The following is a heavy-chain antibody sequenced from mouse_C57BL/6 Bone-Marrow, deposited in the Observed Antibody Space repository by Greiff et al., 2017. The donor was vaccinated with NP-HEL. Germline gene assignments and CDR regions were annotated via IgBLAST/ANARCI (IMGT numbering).Heavy chain of an antibody. CDR1: GYTFTSYW. D-gene: IGHD1-1*01. V-gene: IGHV1-55*01. CDR3: ARAYGSSPYWYFDV. J-gene: IGHJ1*03. CDR2: IYPGSGST. Sequence: VQLQQPGAELVKPGASVKMSCKASGYTFTSYWITWVKQRPGQGLEWIGDIYPGSGSTNYNEKFKSKATLTVDTSSSTAYMQLSSLTSEDSAVYYCARAYGSSPYWYFDVWGTGTTVTVSS.